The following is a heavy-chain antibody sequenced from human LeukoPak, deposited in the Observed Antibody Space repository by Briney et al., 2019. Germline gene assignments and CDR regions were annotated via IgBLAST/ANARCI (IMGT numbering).Heavy chain of an antibody. CDR2: IWYDGSNK. D-gene: IGHD3-9*01. Sequence: GRSLRLSCAASGFTFSSYGMHWVRQAPGEGLEWVAVIWYDGSNKYYADSVKGRFTISRDNSKNTLYLQMNSLRAEDTAVYYCARDQRYFDWLLYKARDGAIDYWGQGTLVTVSS. J-gene: IGHJ4*02. CDR1: GFTFSSYG. CDR3: ARDQRYFDWLLYKARDGAIDY. V-gene: IGHV3-33*01.